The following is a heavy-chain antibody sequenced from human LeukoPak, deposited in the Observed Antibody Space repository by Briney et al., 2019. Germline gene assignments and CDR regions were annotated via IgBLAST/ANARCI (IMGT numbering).Heavy chain of an antibody. D-gene: IGHD3-16*01. Sequence: GGSLRLSCAASRFTFSSYAMSWVRQAPGKGLEWVSTIGGTGVRTYYADSVKGRFTISRDNSKNTLYLQVNSLRAEDTAVYFCAKDRLGGPYFFHYWGQGILVTVSS. CDR3: AKDRLGGPYFFHY. V-gene: IGHV3-23*01. J-gene: IGHJ4*02. CDR2: IGGTGVRT. CDR1: RFTFSSYA.